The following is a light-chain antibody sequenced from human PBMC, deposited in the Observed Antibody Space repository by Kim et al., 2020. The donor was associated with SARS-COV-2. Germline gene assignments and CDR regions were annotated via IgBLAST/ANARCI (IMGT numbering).Light chain of an antibody. CDR3: ATWDDGLNGWV. CDR1: SSNIGSRT. J-gene: IGLJ3*02. Sequence: QSVLTQPPSASGTPGQRVTISCSGDSSNIGSRTVHWYQQLPGTAPKLLIYRNNQRPSGVPDRFSGSKSGTSASLAISGLQSEDDADYYCATWDDGLNGWVFGGGTKLTVL. V-gene: IGLV1-44*01. CDR2: RNN.